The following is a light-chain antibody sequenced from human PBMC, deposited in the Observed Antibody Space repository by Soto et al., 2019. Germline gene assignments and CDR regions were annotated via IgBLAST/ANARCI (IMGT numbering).Light chain of an antibody. J-gene: IGLJ1*01. Sequence: QSALTQPRSVSGSPGQSVTISCTGISNGYNFVSWYQQHPGKAPKVLIYDVSKRPSGVPDRFSGSKSGNTASLTISGLQAEDEADYYCCSYVGSYTLVFGIGTKLTVL. CDR1: SNGYNF. CDR3: CSYVGSYTLV. CDR2: DVS. V-gene: IGLV2-11*01.